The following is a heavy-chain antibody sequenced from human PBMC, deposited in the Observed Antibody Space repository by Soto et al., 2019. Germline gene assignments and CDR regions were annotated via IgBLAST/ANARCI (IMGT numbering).Heavy chain of an antibody. CDR1: GYIFTTQD. V-gene: IGHV1-8*01. J-gene: IGHJ5*02. Sequence: QVQLRQSGAEIKRPGASVKVSCEASGYIFTTQDINWVRQASGQGLEWLGCVNPSSGNTVYAQKFHGRVTMTRDTTINTAYMELSSLRSDDTVVYYCARASMYIWNDHWGQGTLVTVSS. CDR3: ARASMYIWNDH. CDR2: VNPSSGNT.